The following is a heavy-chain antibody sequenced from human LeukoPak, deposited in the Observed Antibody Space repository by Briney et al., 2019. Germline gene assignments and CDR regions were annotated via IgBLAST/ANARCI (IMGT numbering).Heavy chain of an antibody. CDR2: ISSSSYI. Sequence: PGGSLRLSCAASGFTFSSYSMNWVRQAPGKGLEWVSSISSSSYIYYADSVKGRFTISRDNAKNSLYLQMNSLRAEDTAVYYCAREAYYDSSGLDYYGMDVWGQGTTVTVSS. V-gene: IGHV3-21*01. J-gene: IGHJ6*02. CDR3: AREAYYDSSGLDYYGMDV. D-gene: IGHD3-22*01. CDR1: GFTFSSYS.